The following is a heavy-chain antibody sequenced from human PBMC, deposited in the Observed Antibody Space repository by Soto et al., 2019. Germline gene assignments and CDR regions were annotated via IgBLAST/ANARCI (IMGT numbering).Heavy chain of an antibody. Sequence: SETLSLTCRVSGGSISSSSYFWGWIRQPPGEGLELIGSIYHSGSTYYNPSLKRRVTISVDKSKNPFSLKLSSVTAADTAVYYCARDRIRLGDGCGMDVWGQGTTVTVSS. D-gene: IGHD4-17*01. CDR1: GGSISSSSYF. CDR2: IYHSGST. J-gene: IGHJ6*02. CDR3: ARDRIRLGDGCGMDV. V-gene: IGHV4-39*07.